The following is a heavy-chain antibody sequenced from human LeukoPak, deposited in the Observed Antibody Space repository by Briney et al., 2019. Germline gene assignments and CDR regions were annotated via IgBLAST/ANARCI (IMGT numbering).Heavy chain of an antibody. CDR3: ARGRGYCSGGSCYDYFDY. D-gene: IGHD2-15*01. Sequence: PGGSLRLSCAASGFTFSSYGMHWVRQAPGKGLEWVAVIWYDGSNKYYADSVKGRFTISRDNSKNTLYLQMNSLRAEDTAVYYCARGRGYCSGGSCYDYFDYWGQGTLVTASS. V-gene: IGHV3-33*01. CDR1: GFTFSSYG. J-gene: IGHJ4*02. CDR2: IWYDGSNK.